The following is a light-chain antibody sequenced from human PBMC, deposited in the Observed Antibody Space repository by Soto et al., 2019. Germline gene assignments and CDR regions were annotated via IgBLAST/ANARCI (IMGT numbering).Light chain of an antibody. CDR3: QQSYSTPPFT. J-gene: IGKJ3*01. CDR1: QYINNY. CDR2: AAY. Sequence: DIQMTQSPSSLSTSVGDRVTITCRASQYINNYLNWYQQKPGKAPKLLIFAAYNLQSGVPSRFSGSGSGTDFTLTISSLQPEDFATYYCQQSYSTPPFTFGPGTKVDIK. V-gene: IGKV1-39*01.